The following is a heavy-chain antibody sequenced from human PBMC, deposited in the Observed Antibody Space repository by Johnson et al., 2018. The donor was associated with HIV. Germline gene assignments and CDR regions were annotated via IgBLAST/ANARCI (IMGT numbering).Heavy chain of an antibody. Sequence: VQLVESGGGLVQPGGSLTLSCAASGFTFSGSAIHWVRQASGKGLEWVGRIRSKANSYATAYAASVNGGFTISRDDSKNTAYLQMNSLKIEDKAVYYCTRSDSTYYNFWSGYYTGAFDIWGQGTMVTVSS. J-gene: IGHJ3*02. CDR1: GFTFSGSA. V-gene: IGHV3-73*02. CDR2: IRSKANSYAT. CDR3: TRSDSTYYNFWSGYYTGAFDI. D-gene: IGHD3-3*01.